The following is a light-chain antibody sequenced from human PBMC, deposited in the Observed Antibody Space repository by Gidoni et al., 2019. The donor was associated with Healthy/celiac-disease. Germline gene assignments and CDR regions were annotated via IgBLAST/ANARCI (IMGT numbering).Light chain of an antibody. Sequence: EIVLTQSPGTLSLSPGERATLSCRASQSVSSSYLAWYQQKPGQAPRLLIYGASGRATGIPDRFSGSGSGTDFTLTISRLEPEDFAVYYCQQYGSSPNTFGGGTKVEIK. CDR3: QQYGSSPNT. V-gene: IGKV3-20*01. CDR2: GAS. CDR1: QSVSSSY. J-gene: IGKJ4*01.